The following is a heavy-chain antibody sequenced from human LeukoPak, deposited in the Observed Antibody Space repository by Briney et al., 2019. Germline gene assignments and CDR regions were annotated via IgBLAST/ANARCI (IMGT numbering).Heavy chain of an antibody. CDR1: GGTFSSYA. Sequence: SVKVSCKASGGTFSSYAIGWVRQAPGQGLEWMGGIIPIFGTANYAQKFQGRVTITADESTSTAYMELSSLRSEDTAVYYCARASTIFGVVSWFDPWGQGTLVTVSS. CDR2: IIPIFGTA. V-gene: IGHV1-69*13. J-gene: IGHJ5*02. CDR3: ARASTIFGVVSWFDP. D-gene: IGHD3-3*01.